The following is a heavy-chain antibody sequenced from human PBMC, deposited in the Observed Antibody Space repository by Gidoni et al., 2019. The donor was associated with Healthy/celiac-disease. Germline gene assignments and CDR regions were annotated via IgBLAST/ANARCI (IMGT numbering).Heavy chain of an antibody. V-gene: IGHV3-64D*06. CDR2: ISSNGGST. D-gene: IGHD2-15*01. J-gene: IGHJ4*02. CDR3: VRDCSGGSCYSPY. Sequence: EVQLVESGGGLVQPGGSLRLSCSASGFPFSSYAMHWVRQAPGKGLEYVSAISSNGGSTYYADSVKGRFTISRDNSKNTLYLQMSSLRAEDTAVYYCVRDCSGGSCYSPYWGQGTLVTVSS. CDR1: GFPFSSYA.